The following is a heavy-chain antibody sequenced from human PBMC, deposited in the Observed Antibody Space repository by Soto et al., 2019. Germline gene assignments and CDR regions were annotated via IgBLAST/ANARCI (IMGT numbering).Heavy chain of an antibody. V-gene: IGHV2-5*02. CDR3: AHTYAGRSLY. CDR2: IYWDDSK. Sequence: QITLKESGPTLVKPTQTLTLTCTFSGFTLTTDRVGMGWIRQPPGEALEWLAVIYWDDSKTYRPSLESRLTITKDTSKNQVALTMTNMYSLDTATYYCAHTYAGRSLYWGQGTLVTVSS. CDR1: GFTLTTDRVG. J-gene: IGHJ4*02. D-gene: IGHD1-26*01.